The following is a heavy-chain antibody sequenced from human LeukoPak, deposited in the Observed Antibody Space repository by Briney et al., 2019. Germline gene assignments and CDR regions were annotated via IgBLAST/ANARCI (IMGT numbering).Heavy chain of an antibody. V-gene: IGHV1-8*01. D-gene: IGHD3-9*01. Sequence: ASVKVSCKASGYTFTSYDINWVRQATGQGLEWMGWMNPNSGNTGYAQKFQGRVTMTRNTSISTAYMELSSLRSEDTAVYYCARATELLRYFDWLVDYWGQGTLVTVSS. CDR2: MNPNSGNT. CDR1: GYTFTSYD. CDR3: ARATELLRYFDWLVDY. J-gene: IGHJ4*02.